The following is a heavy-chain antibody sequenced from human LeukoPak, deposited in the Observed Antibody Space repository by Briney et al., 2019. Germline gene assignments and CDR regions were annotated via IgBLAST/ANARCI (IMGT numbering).Heavy chain of an antibody. CDR1: GGSISTYY. J-gene: IGHJ4*02. CDR2: IHSSGST. Sequence: SETLSLTCTVSGGSISTYYWSWIRQPAGKGLEWIGRIHSSGSTHYNPSLRSRVTLSIDTSKNQFSLKLSSVTAADTAVYYCGRLNLPAVSGAFDYWGQGTLVTVSS. CDR3: GRLNLPAVSGAFDY. D-gene: IGHD2-2*01. V-gene: IGHV4-4*07.